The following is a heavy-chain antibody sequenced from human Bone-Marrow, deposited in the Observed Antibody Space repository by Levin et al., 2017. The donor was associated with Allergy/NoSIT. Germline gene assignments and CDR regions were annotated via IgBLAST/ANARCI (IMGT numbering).Heavy chain of an antibody. V-gene: IGHV1-18*01. CDR1: GYTFSSYG. D-gene: IGHD6-19*01. J-gene: IGHJ6*02. CDR2: MNTYSGNT. CDR3: ARVGLYSSGWDPVPYYGMDV. Sequence: ASVKVSCKASGYTFSSYGIGWVRQAPGQGLEWMGWMNTYSGNTHYVEELQGRVTMTKDASTSTAYMELRSLKSDDTGIYYCARVGLYSSGWDPVPYYGMDVWGQGTTVTVSS.